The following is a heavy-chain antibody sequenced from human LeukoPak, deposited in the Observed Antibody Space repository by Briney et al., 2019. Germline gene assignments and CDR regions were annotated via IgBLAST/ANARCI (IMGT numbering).Heavy chain of an antibody. J-gene: IGHJ4*02. Sequence: SVKVSCKASGYTFTGYYMHWVRQAPGQGLEWMGWINPNSGGTNYAQKFQGRVTMTRDTSISTAYMELSRLRSDDTAVYYCARDRETLTFFFDYWGQGTLVTVPS. CDR3: ARDRETLTFFFDY. V-gene: IGHV1-2*02. CDR2: INPNSGGT. CDR1: GYTFTGYY. D-gene: IGHD7-27*01.